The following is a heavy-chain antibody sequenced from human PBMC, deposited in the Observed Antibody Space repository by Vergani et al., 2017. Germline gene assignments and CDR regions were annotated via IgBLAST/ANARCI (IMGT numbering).Heavy chain of an antibody. D-gene: IGHD3-22*01. J-gene: IGHJ4*02. CDR2: ISSSSSYI. CDR1: GFTFSSYS. CDR3: ASDKGYYDSSGYYYQYYFDY. Sequence: EVQLVESGGGLVKPGGSLRLSCAASGFTFSSYSMNWVRQAPGKGLEWVSSISSSSSYIYYADSVKGRFTSSRDNAKNSLYLQMNSLRAEDTAVYYCASDKGYYDSSGYYYQYYFDYWDQGTLVTVSS. V-gene: IGHV3-21*01.